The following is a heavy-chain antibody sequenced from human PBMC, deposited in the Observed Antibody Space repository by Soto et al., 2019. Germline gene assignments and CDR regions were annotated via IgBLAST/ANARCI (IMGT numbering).Heavy chain of an antibody. CDR3: VGGSGGPDF. CDR2: INHDGSDI. CDR1: GFTFSRYW. J-gene: IGHJ4*02. V-gene: IGHV3-74*01. D-gene: IGHD1-26*01. Sequence: GGSLRLSCVASGFTFSRYWMHWVRRAPGKGLVWVSRINHDGSDIVYADSVKGRFTHSRDNAKNTLYLQMGSLTAEDTSVYYCVGGSGGPDFWGQGTLVTVSS.